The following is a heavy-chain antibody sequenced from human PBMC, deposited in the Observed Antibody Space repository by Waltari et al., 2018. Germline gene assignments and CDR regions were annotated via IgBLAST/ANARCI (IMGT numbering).Heavy chain of an antibody. CDR3: ATPTSSKGIAVALR. J-gene: IGHJ4*02. V-gene: IGHV3-74*01. CDR2: INGDGSTT. Sequence: EVQLVESGGGLVQPGGSLRLSGAASGFTLGNSWRYWVGQAPGKGLVWVSRINGDGSTTNYADSVKGRFTISRDNAKNTVYLQMSSLRAEDTAVYYCATPTSSKGIAVALRWGQGTLVPVSS. D-gene: IGHD6-19*01. CDR1: GFTLGNSW.